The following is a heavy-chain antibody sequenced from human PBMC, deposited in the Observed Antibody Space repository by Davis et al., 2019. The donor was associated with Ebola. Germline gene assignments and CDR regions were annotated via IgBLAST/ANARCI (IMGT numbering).Heavy chain of an antibody. CDR1: GFTLTNYA. D-gene: IGHD1-26*01. V-gene: IGHV1-3*01. Sequence: ASVKVSCKASGFTLTNYAIHWVRQAPGQRLEWMGWINAGNGNTKYSQKFQGRVTITRDTSASTAYMELSSLRSEDTAVYYCARGSGSYLVWFDPWGQGTLVTVSS. CDR2: INAGNGNT. J-gene: IGHJ5*02. CDR3: ARGSGSYLVWFDP.